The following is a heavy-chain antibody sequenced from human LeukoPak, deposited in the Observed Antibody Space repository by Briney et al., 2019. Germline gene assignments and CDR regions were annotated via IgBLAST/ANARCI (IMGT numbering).Heavy chain of an antibody. Sequence: SETLSLTRTVSGVSISSYYWSWLRQPAGKGLEWIGRSYTSGNTNYNPSLKSRVTMSVDTSKNQFSLKLTSVTAADTAVYYCARGYSSSNRFDYWGQGTLVTVSS. D-gene: IGHD6-6*01. CDR3: ARGYSSSNRFDY. CDR1: GVSISSYY. J-gene: IGHJ4*02. V-gene: IGHV4-4*07. CDR2: SYTSGNT.